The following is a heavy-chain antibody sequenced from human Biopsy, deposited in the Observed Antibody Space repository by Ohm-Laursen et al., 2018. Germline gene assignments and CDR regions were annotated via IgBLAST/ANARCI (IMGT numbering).Heavy chain of an antibody. CDR3: AKHGSGWTGDDALHI. V-gene: IGHV4-59*08. J-gene: IGHJ3*02. CDR1: GGSISGSS. D-gene: IGHD6-19*01. CDR2: ISYSGST. Sequence: SDTLSLTCTVSGGSISGSSWSWIRQAPGRGLEWVGYISYSGSTSNNPSLKSRITISVDTSKNQIPLKVTSATAADTAVYYCAKHGSGWTGDDALHIWGQGTMVTVSS.